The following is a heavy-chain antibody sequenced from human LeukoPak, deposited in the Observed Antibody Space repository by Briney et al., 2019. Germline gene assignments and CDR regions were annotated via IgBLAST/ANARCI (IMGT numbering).Heavy chain of an antibody. J-gene: IGHJ4*02. V-gene: IGHV1-2*02. CDR3: ASDPGYYDSSGYYSFDY. Sequence: ASVKVSCKASGYTFTGYYMHWVRQAPGQGLEWMGWINPNSGGTNYAQKFQGRVTMTGDTSTSTAYMELSRLRSDDTAVYYCASDPGYYDSSGYYSFDYWGQGTLVTVSS. D-gene: IGHD3-22*01. CDR2: INPNSGGT. CDR1: GYTFTGYY.